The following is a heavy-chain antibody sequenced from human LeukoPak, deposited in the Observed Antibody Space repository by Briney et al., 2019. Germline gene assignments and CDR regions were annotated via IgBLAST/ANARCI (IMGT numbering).Heavy chain of an antibody. J-gene: IGHJ4*02. D-gene: IGHD3-22*01. V-gene: IGHV1-69*13. CDR2: IIPIFGTA. Sequence: SVKVSCKASGGTFSSYAISWVRQTPGQGLEWMGGIIPIFGTANYAQKFQGRVTITADESTSTAYMELSSLRSEDTAVYYCARDEDYYDSSGYVWGQGTLVTVSS. CDR3: ARDEDYYDSSGYV. CDR1: GGTFSSYA.